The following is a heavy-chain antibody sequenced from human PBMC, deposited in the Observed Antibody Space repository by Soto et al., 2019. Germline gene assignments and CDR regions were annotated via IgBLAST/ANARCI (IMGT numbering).Heavy chain of an antibody. CDR2: IKSKTDGGTT. J-gene: IGHJ6*02. D-gene: IGHD5-12*01. CDR1: GFTFSNAW. CDR3: ARDPAPVGYRGLAV. V-gene: IGHV3-15*01. Sequence: GGSLRLSCAASGFTFSNAWMSWVRQAPGKGLEWVGRIKSKTDGGTTDYAAPVKGRFTISRDNSKNTLYLQMNSLRAEDTAVYYCARDPAPVGYRGLAVWGQGTTVTVS.